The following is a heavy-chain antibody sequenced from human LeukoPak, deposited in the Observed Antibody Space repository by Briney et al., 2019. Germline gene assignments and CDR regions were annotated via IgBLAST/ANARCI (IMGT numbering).Heavy chain of an antibody. CDR1: GFAFSSYA. D-gene: IGHD1-26*01. CDR2: ISFDGTDA. V-gene: IGHV3-30*04. Sequence: GTSLRLSFASSGFAFSSYAIHWVRQAPGQGLERVAVISFDGTDAFYADSVTGRFTISRDNSKNTLYLQMNSLRSDDTAVYYCARVKEPGSYYYYMDVWGKGTTVTISS. CDR3: ARVKEPGSYYYYMDV. J-gene: IGHJ6*03.